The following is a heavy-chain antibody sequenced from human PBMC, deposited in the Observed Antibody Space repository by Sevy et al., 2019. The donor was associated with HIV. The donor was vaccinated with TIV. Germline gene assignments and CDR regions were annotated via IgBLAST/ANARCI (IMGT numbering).Heavy chain of an antibody. V-gene: IGHV3-23*01. CDR1: GXSFSNYV. CDR3: AKLHSRMIPGNGALDY. Sequence: GGSLRLSCTASGXSFSNYVMAWVRQAPGKGLEWVSSVSPTSLSTYYAESVKGRFTISRDNSKNTLYLQMNSLRAEDTAIYYCAKLHSRMIPGNGALDYWGRGTLVTVSS. J-gene: IGHJ4*01. CDR2: VSPTSLST. D-gene: IGHD3-16*01.